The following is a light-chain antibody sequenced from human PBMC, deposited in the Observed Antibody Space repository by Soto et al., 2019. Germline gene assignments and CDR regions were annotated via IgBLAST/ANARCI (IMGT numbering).Light chain of an antibody. Sequence: EIVMTQSPATLSVSPRERATLSCRATQSVSSNLAWYQQKPGQATRLLIYGASTRATGIPARFSCSGSGTEFTLTISSLQSEDFADYYCQQYNNWPPLTFGGGNKVEIK. CDR3: QQYNNWPPLT. V-gene: IGKV3-15*01. CDR2: GAS. CDR1: QSVSSN. J-gene: IGKJ4*01.